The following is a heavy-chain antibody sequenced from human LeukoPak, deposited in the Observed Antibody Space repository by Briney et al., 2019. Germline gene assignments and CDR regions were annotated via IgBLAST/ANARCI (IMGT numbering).Heavy chain of an antibody. J-gene: IGHJ5*01. D-gene: IGHD4-17*01. CDR2: IHYSGNF. Sequence: SWVRQHPGKGLEWIGYIHYSGNFDYNPSLKSRVTISVDTSNNQFSMRLASVTAADTAVYYCAREERLRGTDWFPSWGQGTLVTVSS. V-gene: IGHV4-31*02. CDR3: AREERLRGTDWFPS.